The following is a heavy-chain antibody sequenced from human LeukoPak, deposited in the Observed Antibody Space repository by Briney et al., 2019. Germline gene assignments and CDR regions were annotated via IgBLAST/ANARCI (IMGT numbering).Heavy chain of an antibody. CDR3: AKDGDKARSRNFDY. V-gene: IGHV3-30*18. CDR1: GFSFSSYG. Sequence: SGGSLRLSCAASGFSFSSYGMSWVRQAPGKGLEWVAVISNDGRNKYYADSVKGRFTISRDNSKNTLYLQMNSLRADDTAVYYCAKDGDKARSRNFDYWGQGTLVTVSS. CDR2: ISNDGRNK. D-gene: IGHD2-2*01. J-gene: IGHJ4*02.